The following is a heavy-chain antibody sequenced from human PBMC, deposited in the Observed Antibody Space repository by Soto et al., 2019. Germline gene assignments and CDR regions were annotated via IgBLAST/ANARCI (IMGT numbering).Heavy chain of an antibody. V-gene: IGHV3-33*01. J-gene: IGHJ3*01. CDR2: IWDDGSNK. CDR1: GFTFSSYG. CDR3: ARDDHDSCGAFDL. D-gene: IGHD3-22*01. Sequence: QVQLVESGGGVVQPGRSLRLSCAASGFTFSSYGMHWVRQAPGKGLEWVAVIWDDGSNKYYADSVKGRFTISRDNSKNTLDVQMNSLRAEDTVVYYCARDDHDSCGAFDLWGQGTLVTVSS.